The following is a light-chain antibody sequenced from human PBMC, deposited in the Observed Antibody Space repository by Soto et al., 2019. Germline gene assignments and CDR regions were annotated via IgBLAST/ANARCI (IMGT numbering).Light chain of an antibody. Sequence: MTHSPSSLSASLGDRVTITCRASQSIKNYLNWYQQKLGQAPRLLIHGASTRATGIPARFSGSGSGTEFTLTISSLQSEDFAVYYCQQYNNWPRTFGQGTKVDIK. CDR3: QQYNNWPRT. CDR2: GAS. J-gene: IGKJ1*01. V-gene: IGKV3-15*01. CDR1: QSIKNY.